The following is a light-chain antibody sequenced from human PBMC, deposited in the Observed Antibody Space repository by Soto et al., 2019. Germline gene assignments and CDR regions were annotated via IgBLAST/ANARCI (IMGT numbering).Light chain of an antibody. CDR3: QNYNGAPWT. CDR1: QGISTY. CDR2: AAS. V-gene: IGKV1-27*01. Sequence: DIQMTQSPSSLSASVGDRVTITCRASQGISTYLVWYQQKPGTVPQLLIFAASTLQSGVPSRFSGNGSGTDFTLTMSSLQPEDVATYYCQNYNGAPWTFGQGTKVEIK. J-gene: IGKJ1*01.